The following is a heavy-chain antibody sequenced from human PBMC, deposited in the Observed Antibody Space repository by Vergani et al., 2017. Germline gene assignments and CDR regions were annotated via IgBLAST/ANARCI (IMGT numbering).Heavy chain of an antibody. Sequence: EVQLLESGGGLVQPGGSLRLSCAASGFSFSSYAISWVRQAPGKGLEWVSAISGKGGTTYYADSVKGRFTISRDNSKNTLYLQMNSLRAEDTAVYYCAKDRIYGSGSYFDYWGQGTLVTVSS. CDR3: AKDRIYGSGSYFDY. V-gene: IGHV3-23*01. J-gene: IGHJ4*02. D-gene: IGHD3-10*01. CDR2: ISGKGGTT. CDR1: GFSFSSYA.